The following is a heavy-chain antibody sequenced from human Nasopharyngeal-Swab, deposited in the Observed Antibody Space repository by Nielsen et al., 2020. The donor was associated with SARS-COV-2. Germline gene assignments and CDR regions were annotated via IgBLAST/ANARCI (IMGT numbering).Heavy chain of an antibody. Sequence: GESLKISCAASGFSFNTYAMSWVRQAPGKGLEWVSAITSSGANTYYADSVKGRFTISRDNSKNTLYLQMNSLRAGDTAVYYCAKDRSGSYDYWGQGTLVTVSS. CDR1: GFSFNTYA. V-gene: IGHV3-23*01. CDR2: ITSSGANT. D-gene: IGHD1-26*01. CDR3: AKDRSGSYDY. J-gene: IGHJ4*02.